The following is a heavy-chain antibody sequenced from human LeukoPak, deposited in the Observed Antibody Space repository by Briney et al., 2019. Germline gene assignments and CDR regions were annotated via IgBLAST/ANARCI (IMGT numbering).Heavy chain of an antibody. D-gene: IGHD4-17*01. CDR2: IWYDGSNK. V-gene: IGHV3-33*01. J-gene: IGHJ4*02. CDR3: ARGDPTVTTKQNFDY. CDR1: GFSFSNYD. Sequence: GGSLRLSCTASGFSFSNYDMHWVRQAPGKGLEWVAVIWYDGSNKYYADSVKGRFTISRDNSKNTLYLQMNSLRVEDTAVYYCARGDPTVTTKQNFDYWGQGTLVTVSS.